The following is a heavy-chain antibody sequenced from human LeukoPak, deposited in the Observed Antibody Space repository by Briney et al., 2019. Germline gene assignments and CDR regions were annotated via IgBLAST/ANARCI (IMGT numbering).Heavy chain of an antibody. Sequence: PSETLSLTCAVYGGSFSGHYWSWIRQPPGKGREWIGEINHSGSTNYNPSLKSRVTISVDTSKNQFSLKLSSVTAADTAVYYCARGRGKITMVRGVIKSLSYFDYWGQGTLVTVSS. CDR1: GGSFSGHY. J-gene: IGHJ4*02. V-gene: IGHV4-34*01. CDR3: ARGRGKITMVRGVIKSLSYFDY. CDR2: INHSGST. D-gene: IGHD3-10*01.